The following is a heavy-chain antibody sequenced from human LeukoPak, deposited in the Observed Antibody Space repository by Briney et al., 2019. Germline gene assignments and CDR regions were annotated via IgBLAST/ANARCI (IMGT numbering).Heavy chain of an antibody. Sequence: GASVKVSCKASGYTFTSYGISWVRQAPGQGLEWMGWISAYNGNTNYAQKLQGRVTMTTDTSTSTAYMELRSLRSDDTAVYYCARGSFRGYCSSTSCYTVNYWGQGTLVTVSS. CDR1: GYTFTSYG. CDR2: ISAYNGNT. V-gene: IGHV1-18*01. J-gene: IGHJ4*02. D-gene: IGHD2-2*02. CDR3: ARGSFRGYCSSTSCYTVNY.